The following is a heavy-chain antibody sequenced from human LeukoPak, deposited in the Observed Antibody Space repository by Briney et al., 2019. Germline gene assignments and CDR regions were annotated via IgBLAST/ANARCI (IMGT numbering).Heavy chain of an antibody. J-gene: IGHJ6*02. D-gene: IGHD6-19*01. V-gene: IGHV4-39*01. CDR1: GGSFSSYY. CDR2: IYYSGST. CDR3: ARRYSSGWYNYYYYYGMDV. Sequence: SETLSLTCAVYGGSFSSYYWGWIRQPPGKGLEWIGSIYYSGSTYYNPSLKSRVTISVDTSKNQFSLKLSSVTAADTAVYYCARRYSSGWYNYYYYYGMDVWGQGTTVTVSS.